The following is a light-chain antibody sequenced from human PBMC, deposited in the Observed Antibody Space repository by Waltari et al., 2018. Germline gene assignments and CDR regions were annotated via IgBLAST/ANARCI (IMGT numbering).Light chain of an antibody. CDR1: QSISDY. Sequence: TCRASQSISDYLNWFQVKPGRAPNRLIYAATGLQSGVPSRFNGSGSGAHFTLTISRLRPEDSASYFCQQNYRTPPTFGQGTKVEI. CDR2: AAT. J-gene: IGKJ1*01. V-gene: IGKV1-39*01. CDR3: QQNYRTPPT.